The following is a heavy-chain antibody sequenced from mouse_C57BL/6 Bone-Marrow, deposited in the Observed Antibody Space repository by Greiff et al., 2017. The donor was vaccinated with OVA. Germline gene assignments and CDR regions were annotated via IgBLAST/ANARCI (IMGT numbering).Heavy chain of an antibody. CDR2: IRNKANGYTT. CDR1: GFTFTDYY. D-gene: IGHD4-1*02. V-gene: IGHV7-3*01. Sequence: EVQLVESGGGLVQPGGSLSLSCAASGFTFTDYYMSWVRQPPGKALEWLGFIRNKANGYTTEYSASVKGRFTISRDNSQSILYLQKNALRAEDSATYYGARPPQLGPFDYWGQGTTLTVSS. J-gene: IGHJ2*01. CDR3: ARPPQLGPFDY.